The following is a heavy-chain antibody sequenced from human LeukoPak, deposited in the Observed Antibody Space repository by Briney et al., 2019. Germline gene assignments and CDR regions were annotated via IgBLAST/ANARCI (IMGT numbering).Heavy chain of an antibody. CDR1: GFTVSSNY. J-gene: IGHJ6*03. Sequence: GGSLRLSCAASGFTVSSNYMRWVRQAPGKGLEWVSVIYSGGSTYYADSVKGRFTISRDNSKNTLYLQMNSLRAEDTAVYYCARVGTARPYYYYMDVWGKGTTVTVSS. D-gene: IGHD7-27*01. CDR2: IYSGGST. CDR3: ARVGTARPYYYYMDV. V-gene: IGHV3-66*02.